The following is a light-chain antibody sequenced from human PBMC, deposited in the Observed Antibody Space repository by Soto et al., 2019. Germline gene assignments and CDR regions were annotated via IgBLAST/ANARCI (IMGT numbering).Light chain of an antibody. CDR1: SSDVGGYNY. V-gene: IGLV2-14*01. J-gene: IGLJ1*01. Sequence: QSALTQPASVSGSPGQSITISCTGTSSDVGGYNYVSWYQQHPGKAPKLIIYEVSNRPSGVSNRFSGSKSGNTASLTISGLQAEDEADYYCNSYTSQTTWVFGTGTKVTVL. CDR2: EVS. CDR3: NSYTSQTTWV.